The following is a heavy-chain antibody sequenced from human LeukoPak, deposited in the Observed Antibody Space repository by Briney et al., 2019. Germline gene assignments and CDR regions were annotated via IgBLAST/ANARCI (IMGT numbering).Heavy chain of an antibody. V-gene: IGHV5-51*01. D-gene: IGHD3-22*01. CDR3: ARHASLYYYDSSGYSDY. CDR2: IYPGDSDT. Sequence: GASLQISCKGSGYSFTSYWIGWVRQLPGKGLECMGIIYPGDSDTRYSPSFQGQVTISADKSISTAYLQWSSLKASDTAMYYCARHASLYYYDSSGYSDYWRQGTLVTVSS. J-gene: IGHJ4*02. CDR1: GYSFTSYW.